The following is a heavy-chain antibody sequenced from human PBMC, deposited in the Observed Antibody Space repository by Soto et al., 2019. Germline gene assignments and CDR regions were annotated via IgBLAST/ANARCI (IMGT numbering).Heavy chain of an antibody. CDR3: VTGSDKSSWSPGFDI. J-gene: IGHJ3*02. CDR1: GGSFSDYY. V-gene: IGHV4-34*01. CDR2: INHSVRT. D-gene: IGHD6-19*01. Sequence: QVQLQQWGAGLLKPSETLSLTCSVYGGSFSDYYWTWIRQPPGRGLEGIGEINHSVRTSYKPSLKARITVSVDTSINQISLKMTSVTAADTAVYYCVTGSDKSSWSPGFDIWGQGTMVTVSS.